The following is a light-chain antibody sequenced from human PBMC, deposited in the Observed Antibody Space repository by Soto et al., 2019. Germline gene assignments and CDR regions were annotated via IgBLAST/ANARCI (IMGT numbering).Light chain of an antibody. CDR3: AAWDDTLNRVV. CDR2: RNN. Sequence: QSVLTQPPSTSETPGQTVTISCSGSSSNIGSNLVYWYHQFPGTAPRLLIHRNNQRPSGVPDRVSGSKSGTSASLAISGLRSEDEADYYCAAWDDTLNRVVFGGGTQLTVL. CDR1: SSNIGSNL. J-gene: IGLJ2*01. V-gene: IGLV1-47*01.